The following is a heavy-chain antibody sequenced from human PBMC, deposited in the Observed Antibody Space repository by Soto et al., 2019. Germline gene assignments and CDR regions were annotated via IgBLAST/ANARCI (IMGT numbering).Heavy chain of an antibody. V-gene: IGHV3-33*01. Sequence: QVKLVESGGGVDQTERSLTLSCATSGFTFRNYAIHWVRQAPGKGLEWFAVVWYDGSNRYYGDSVKSRFTISRDTSSSKVFLHMNPLRVDDTAVYYYARYRRRILDYWGQGTLVTVSS. J-gene: IGHJ4*02. CDR2: VWYDGSNR. D-gene: IGHD2-15*01. CDR3: ARYRRRILDY. CDR1: GFTFRNYA.